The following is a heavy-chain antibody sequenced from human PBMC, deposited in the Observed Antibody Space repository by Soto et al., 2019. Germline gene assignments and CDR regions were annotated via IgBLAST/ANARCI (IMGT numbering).Heavy chain of an antibody. J-gene: IGHJ4*02. V-gene: IGHV1-69*12. CDR2: IIPICGTA. CDR1: GGTFSSYA. D-gene: IGHD6-13*01. CDR3: ARDVIAAAGTAG. Sequence: QVQLVQSGAEVKKPGSSVKVSCKASGGTFSSYAISWVRQAPGQGLAWMGGIIPICGTANYAQKFQGRVTIAADESTSTAYMELSSMRSEDTAVYYCARDVIAAAGTAGWGQGTLVTVSS.